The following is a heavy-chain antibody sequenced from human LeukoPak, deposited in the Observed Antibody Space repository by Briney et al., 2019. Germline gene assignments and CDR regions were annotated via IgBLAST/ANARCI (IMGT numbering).Heavy chain of an antibody. V-gene: IGHV1-2*02. CDR3: ARSRCRGGSCDSDY. J-gene: IGHJ4*02. CDR2: INPNSGGT. D-gene: IGHD2-15*01. CDR1: GYTFTYYY. Sequence: ASVKVSFKSSGYTFTYYYVHWVRQAPGQGLEWVGWINPNSGGTKYAQKFQGRLTMTRDTSISTAYMELSPLISDDAALYYCARSRCRGGSCDSDYWGQGTLVTVSS.